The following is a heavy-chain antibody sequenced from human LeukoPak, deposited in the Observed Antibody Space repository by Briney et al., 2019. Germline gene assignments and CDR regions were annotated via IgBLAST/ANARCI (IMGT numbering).Heavy chain of an antibody. CDR1: GFTFSSYW. Sequence: PGGSLRLSCAASGFTFSSYWMSWVRQAPGKGLEWVANIKQDGSEKYYVDSVKGRFTISRDNAKNSLYLQMNSLRAEDTAVYYCAREGASSGYGMDVWGKGTTVTVSS. J-gene: IGHJ6*04. D-gene: IGHD6-19*01. V-gene: IGHV3-7*03. CDR3: AREGASSGYGMDV. CDR2: IKQDGSEK.